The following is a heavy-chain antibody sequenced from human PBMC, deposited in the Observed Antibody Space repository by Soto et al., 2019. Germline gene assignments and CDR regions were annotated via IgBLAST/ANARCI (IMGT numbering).Heavy chain of an antibody. CDR3: AKDGGPVYCNSPGCSAKHFDY. V-gene: IGHV3-30*18. Sequence: QVQLVESGGDVVQPGRCLRLSCAASGFSFSNYAMHWVRQAPGKGLEWLAIISYDGDNEYYADSVRGRFTISRDNSKNTLYLQTNNLRHEDTAVYYCAKDGGPVYCNSPGCSAKHFDYWCQGTLVTVSS. CDR2: ISYDGDNE. J-gene: IGHJ4*02. CDR1: GFSFSNYA. D-gene: IGHD2-2*01.